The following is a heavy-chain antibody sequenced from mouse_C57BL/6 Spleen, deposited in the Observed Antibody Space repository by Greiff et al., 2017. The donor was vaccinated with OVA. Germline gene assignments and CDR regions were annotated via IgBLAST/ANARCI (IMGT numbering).Heavy chain of an antibody. D-gene: IGHD1-1*01. CDR1: GFNIKDYY. CDR2: IDPEDGET. V-gene: IGHV14-2*01. Sequence: VQLQQSGAELVKPGASVKLSCTASGFNIKDYYMHWVKQRTEQGLEWIGRIDPEDGETKYAPKFQGKATITADQSSNTAYLQLSSLTSVDTAFYYCAREGSYGSTYWYFDVWGTGTTVTGSS. CDR3: AREGSYGSTYWYFDV. J-gene: IGHJ1*03.